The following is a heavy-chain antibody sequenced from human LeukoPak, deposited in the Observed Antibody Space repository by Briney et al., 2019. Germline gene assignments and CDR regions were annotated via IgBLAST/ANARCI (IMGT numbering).Heavy chain of an antibody. CDR1: GDSISTSSYY. V-gene: IGHV4-39*07. J-gene: IGHJ4*02. Sequence: SETLSLTCSVSGDSISTSSYYWGWIRQPPGKGLEWIGTIYYSGSTYYNPSLTSRVTISVDTSKNQFSPKLSSVTAADTAVYYCARAPGGWFRRPFGYWGQGTLVTVSS. CDR2: IYYSGST. D-gene: IGHD2-15*01. CDR3: ARAPGGWFRRPFGY.